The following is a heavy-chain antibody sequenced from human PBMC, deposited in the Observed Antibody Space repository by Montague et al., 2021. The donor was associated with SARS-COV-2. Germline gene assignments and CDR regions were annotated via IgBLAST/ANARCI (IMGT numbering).Heavy chain of an antibody. CDR1: GGSVSSSPYY. D-gene: IGHD3-10*01. Sequence: SETLSLTCTVSGGSVSSSPYYWGWIRQPPGRGLEWVGSISYSGRTXFXXXXKXRLTISVDSSENQFSLRLSSVTAADTAVYYCASSYYYGSGTYVYNYYMDVWGKGTRSPSP. J-gene: IGHJ6*03. CDR3: ASSYYYGSGTYVYNYYMDV. V-gene: IGHV4-39*01. CDR2: ISYSGRT.